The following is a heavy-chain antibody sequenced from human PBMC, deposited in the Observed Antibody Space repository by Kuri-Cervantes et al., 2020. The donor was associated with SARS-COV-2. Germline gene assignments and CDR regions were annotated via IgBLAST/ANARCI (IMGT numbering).Heavy chain of an antibody. D-gene: IGHD2-2*01. CDR3: AHRDWSSTSRDDAFDI. CDR2: IYWNDDK. J-gene: IGHJ3*02. CDR1: GFSLNTSGVG. V-gene: IGHV2-5*01. Sequence: SGPTLVKPTQTLTLTCSFSGFSLNTSGVGVGWIRQPPGKALEWLALIYWNDDKRYSPSLTSRLTITKDTSKSQVVLTMTNMDPVDTATYSFAHRDWSSTSRDDAFDIWGQGTMVTVSS.